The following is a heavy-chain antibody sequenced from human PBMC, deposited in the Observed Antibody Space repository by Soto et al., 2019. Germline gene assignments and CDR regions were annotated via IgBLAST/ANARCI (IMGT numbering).Heavy chain of an antibody. J-gene: IGHJ6*02. Sequence: GGSLRLSCAASGFTFSSYGMNWVRQAPGKGLEWVAVIWYDGSNKYYADSVKGRFTISRDNSKNTLYLQMNSLRAEDTAVYYCARVLRLEPSRELYYYYGMDVWGQGTTVTVSS. D-gene: IGHD1-1*01. V-gene: IGHV3-33*01. CDR1: GFTFSSYG. CDR3: ARVLRLEPSRELYYYYGMDV. CDR2: IWYDGSNK.